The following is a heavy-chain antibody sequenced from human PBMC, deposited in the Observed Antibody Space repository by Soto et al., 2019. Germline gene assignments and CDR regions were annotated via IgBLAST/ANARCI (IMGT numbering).Heavy chain of an antibody. D-gene: IGHD3-10*01. CDR2: INAGNGNT. Sequence: VQLVQSGAEVKKPGASVKVSCKASGYTFTSYAMSWVRQAPGQRLEWMGWINAGNGNTKYSQKFQGRVTITRDTSASTAYMELSSLRSEDTAVYYCARPGSGSYYDDAFDIWGQGTMVTVSS. CDR1: GYTFTSYA. V-gene: IGHV1-3*01. J-gene: IGHJ3*02. CDR3: ARPGSGSYYDDAFDI.